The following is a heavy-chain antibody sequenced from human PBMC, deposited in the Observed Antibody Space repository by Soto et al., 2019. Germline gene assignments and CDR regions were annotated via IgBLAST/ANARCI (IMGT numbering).Heavy chain of an antibody. J-gene: IGHJ4*02. CDR2: ISSSADTI. CDR3: ARGPGYSTGWYSDY. Sequence: EVQLVESGGGLVQPGGSLRLSCAASGFTFSSFEMNWVRQSPGKGLEWLSYISSSADTIYYADSVRGRFTTSRDNAKNSLSLQMNSLRGEDTAIYSCARGPGYSTGWYSDYWGQGTLVTVSS. V-gene: IGHV3-48*03. D-gene: IGHD6-19*01. CDR1: GFTFSSFE.